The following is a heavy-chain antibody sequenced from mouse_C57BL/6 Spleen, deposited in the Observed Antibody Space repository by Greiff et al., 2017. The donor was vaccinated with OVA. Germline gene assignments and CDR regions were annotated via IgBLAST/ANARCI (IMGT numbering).Heavy chain of an antibody. CDR2: INPNNGGT. D-gene: IGHD1-1*01. V-gene: IGHV1-26*01. J-gene: IGHJ3*01. CDR3: ARFGSYYGSSSFAY. Sequence: EVQLQQSGPELVKPGASVKISCKASGYTFTDYYMNWVKQSHGKSLEWIGDINPNNGGTSYNQKFKGKATLTVDKSSSTAYMELRSLTSEDSAVYYCARFGSYYGSSSFAYWGQGTLVTVSA. CDR1: GYTFTDYY.